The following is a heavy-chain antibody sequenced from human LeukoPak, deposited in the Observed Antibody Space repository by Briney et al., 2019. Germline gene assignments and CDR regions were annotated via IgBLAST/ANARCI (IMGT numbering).Heavy chain of an antibody. Sequence: PGGSLRLSCAASGFTFSSYEMNWVRQAPGKGLEWVSYISSSGSTIYYADSVKGRFTISRDNAKNSLYLQMNSLRADDTAVYYCARDGIMTTSGWDFDYWGQGTLVTVSS. D-gene: IGHD6-19*01. CDR2: ISSSGSTI. J-gene: IGHJ4*02. CDR3: ARDGIMTTSGWDFDY. V-gene: IGHV3-48*03. CDR1: GFTFSSYE.